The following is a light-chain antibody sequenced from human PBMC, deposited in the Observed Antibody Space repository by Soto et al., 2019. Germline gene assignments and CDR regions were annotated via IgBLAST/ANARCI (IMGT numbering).Light chain of an antibody. J-gene: IGKJ1*01. CDR1: QSVSSY. CDR3: QQRSNWLWT. V-gene: IGKV3-11*01. CDR2: DAS. Sequence: EIVLTQSPATLSLSPGERATLSCRASQSVSSYLAWYQQKPGQAPRLLIYDASNRATGIPARFSGSGSGTDFTLTISSLEPEDFAVYYCQQRSNWLWTFGQGTKVGIK.